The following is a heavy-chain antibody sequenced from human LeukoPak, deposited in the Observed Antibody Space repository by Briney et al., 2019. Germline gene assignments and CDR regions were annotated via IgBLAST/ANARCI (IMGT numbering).Heavy chain of an antibody. J-gene: IGHJ4*02. D-gene: IGHD6-13*01. V-gene: IGHV2-5*02. Sequence: SGPTLVNPTQTLTLTCTFSGFSLSTSGVGVGWIRQPPGKALEWVALIYWDDDQRYSPSLKSRVTITKDTSKNQVVLTMTNMDPVDTAIYYCAHKNSRSSYFDSWGQGMLVTVSS. CDR1: GFSLSTSGVG. CDR2: IYWDDDQ. CDR3: AHKNSRSSYFDS.